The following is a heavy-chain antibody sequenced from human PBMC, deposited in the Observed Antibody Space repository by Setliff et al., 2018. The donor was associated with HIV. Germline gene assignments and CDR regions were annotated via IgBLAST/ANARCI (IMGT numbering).Heavy chain of an antibody. CDR3: ARSTPSVGYISEH. D-gene: IGHD5-12*01. CDR2: ISLSGST. V-gene: IGHV4-38-2*02. J-gene: IGHJ4*02. Sequence: SETLSLTCSVSGYSLSSASYWGWIRQSPEKGLEWIGSISLSGSTNYNPSLKSRVTISVDTSKNQFSLKLSSVTAADTAVYYCARSTPSVGYISEHWGQGTLVTVSS. CDR1: GYSLSSASY.